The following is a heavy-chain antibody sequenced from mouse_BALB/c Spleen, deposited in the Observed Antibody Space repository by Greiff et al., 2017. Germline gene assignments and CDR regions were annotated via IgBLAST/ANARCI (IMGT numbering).Heavy chain of an antibody. CDR3: ARRYGSRPYYFDY. D-gene: IGHD1-1*01. CDR2: ISYSGST. CDR1: GYSITSDYA. J-gene: IGHJ2*01. Sequence: EVKLMESGPGLVKPSQSLSLTCTVTGYSITSDYAWNWIRQFPGNKLEWMGYISYSGSTSYNPSLKSRISITRDTSKNQFFLQLNSVTTEDTATYYCARRYGSRPYYFDYWGQGTTLTVSS. V-gene: IGHV3-2*02.